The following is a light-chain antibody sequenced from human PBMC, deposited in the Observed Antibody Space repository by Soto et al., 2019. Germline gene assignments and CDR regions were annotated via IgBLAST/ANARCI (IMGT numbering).Light chain of an antibody. CDR2: NNH. CDR3: AAWDDSLWL. J-gene: IGLJ3*02. V-gene: IGLV1-44*01. Sequence: QSVLTQPPSASGTPGSGATSSCSGRSPNIESNPVRCYQQPPGTAPKVLIYNNHSRPSGVPDRFSGSKSGTSAPLVLSGLHSDDEADYYCAAWDDSLWLFGGGTKLTVL. CDR1: SPNIESNP.